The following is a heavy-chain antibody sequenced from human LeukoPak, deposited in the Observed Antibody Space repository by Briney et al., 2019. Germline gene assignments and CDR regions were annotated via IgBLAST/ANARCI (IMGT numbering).Heavy chain of an antibody. CDR3: ARGGSYYYGSGSYSRSLFDY. V-gene: IGHV4-61*01. D-gene: IGHD3-10*01. CDR1: GGSVSSGSYY. CDR2: IYYSGST. Sequence: SETLSLTCTVSGGSVSSGSYYWSWIRQPPGMGLEWIGYIYYSGSTNYNPSLKSRVTISVDTSKNQFSLKLSSVTAADTAVYYCARGGSYYYGSGSYSRSLFDYWGQGTLVTVSS. J-gene: IGHJ4*02.